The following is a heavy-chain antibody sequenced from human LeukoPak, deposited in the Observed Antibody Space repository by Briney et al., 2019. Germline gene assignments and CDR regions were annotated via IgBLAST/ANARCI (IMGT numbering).Heavy chain of an antibody. V-gene: IGHV3-23*01. CDR1: GFTFSTCA. Sequence: GGSLRLSCAASGFTFSTCAMSWVRQAPGKGLEWVSSISGSGATTYYADSVKGRFTISRDNSNTTLYLQMNSLRAEDTALYYCAKGSNSGSHYKHLDYWGQGTLVTVSS. CDR2: ISGSGATT. J-gene: IGHJ4*02. CDR3: AKGSNSGSHYKHLDY. D-gene: IGHD3-10*01.